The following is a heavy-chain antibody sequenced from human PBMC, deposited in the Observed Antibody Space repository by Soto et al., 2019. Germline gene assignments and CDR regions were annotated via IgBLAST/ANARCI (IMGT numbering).Heavy chain of an antibody. J-gene: IGHJ4*02. CDR1: GFSLTPRGVG. CDR2: IYWEWDK. Sequence: QITLKESGPTLVKPTQTLTLTCTFSGFSLTPRGVGVGWILQPPGKAMEWLALIYWEWDKRYSPSLENRLTITKDTSKNQVVLTMTNLDPVATGTYYCASSRDGNLYYFDYWGQGPLVTVSS. CDR3: ASSRDGNLYYFDY. V-gene: IGHV2-5*02. D-gene: IGHD2-8*01.